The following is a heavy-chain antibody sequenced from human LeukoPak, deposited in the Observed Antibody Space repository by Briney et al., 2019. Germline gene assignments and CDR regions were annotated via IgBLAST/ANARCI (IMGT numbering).Heavy chain of an antibody. J-gene: IGHJ4*02. CDR3: AREKVGASGGNTFDY. V-gene: IGHV4-38-2*01. Sequence: KPSETLSLTCAVSGYSISIAYYWGWIRQPPGKGLEWIGSIHHSGSTYYNPSLKSRVTISLDTSKNHFSLQLSSVTAADTAVYFCAREKVGASGGNTFDYWGQGTLVTASS. D-gene: IGHD1-26*01. CDR2: IHHSGST. CDR1: GYSISIAYY.